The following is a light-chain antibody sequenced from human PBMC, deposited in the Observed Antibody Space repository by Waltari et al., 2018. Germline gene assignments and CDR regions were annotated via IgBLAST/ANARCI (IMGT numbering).Light chain of an antibody. CDR1: QSVLYASVNKNH. Sequence: DIVMTQSPDSLAGSLGERATLTCKSSQSVLYASVNKNHLAWYQQKPGQPPKLLIFWASTRESGVPDRFSGSGSGADFTLTISSLQAEDVAVYYCQQYYTPPFTFGPGTKVEIK. V-gene: IGKV4-1*01. CDR2: WAS. J-gene: IGKJ3*01. CDR3: QQYYTPPFT.